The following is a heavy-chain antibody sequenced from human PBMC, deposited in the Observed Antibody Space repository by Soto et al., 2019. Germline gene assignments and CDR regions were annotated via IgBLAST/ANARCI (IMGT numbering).Heavy chain of an antibody. V-gene: IGHV3-33*01. CDR1: GFTFSSYG. CDR2: IWYDGSNK. Sequence: QVQLVESGGGVVQPGRSLRLSCAASGFTFSSYGMHWVRQAPGKGLEWVAVIWYDGSNKYYADSVKGRFTISRDNSKNTLYLQMNSLRAEDTAVYYCARDLDGATMTTVTPGSSNYYGMDVWGQGTTVTVSS. J-gene: IGHJ6*02. CDR3: ARDLDGATMTTVTPGSSNYYGMDV. D-gene: IGHD4-17*01.